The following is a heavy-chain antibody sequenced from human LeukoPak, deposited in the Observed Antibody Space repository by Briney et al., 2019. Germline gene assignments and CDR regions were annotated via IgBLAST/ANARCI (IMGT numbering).Heavy chain of an antibody. CDR1: GYTFTGYS. D-gene: IGHD6-19*01. Sequence: ASVKVSCKASGYTFTGYSMHWVRQAPGQGLEGMGWINPNSGGTNYAQKFQGRVTMTRDTSISTAYMELSRLRSDDTAVYYCARGFSRLYSSGWYAGKDFDYWGQGTLVTVSS. J-gene: IGHJ4*02. CDR3: ARGFSRLYSSGWYAGKDFDY. CDR2: INPNSGGT. V-gene: IGHV1-2*02.